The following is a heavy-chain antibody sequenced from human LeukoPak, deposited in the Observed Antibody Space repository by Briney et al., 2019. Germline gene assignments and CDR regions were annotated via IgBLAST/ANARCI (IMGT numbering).Heavy chain of an antibody. J-gene: IGHJ4*02. CDR1: GFTFSSYA. CDR3: ARDGLRRAHCSSTSCYAGIFDY. D-gene: IGHD2-2*01. CDR2: ISYDGSNK. Sequence: PGRSLRLSCAASGFTFSSYAMHWVRQAPGKGLEWVAVISYDGSNKYYADSVKGRFTISRDNSKNTLYLQLNSLRAEDTAVYYCARDGLRRAHCSSTSCYAGIFDYWGQGTLVTVSS. V-gene: IGHV3-30*04.